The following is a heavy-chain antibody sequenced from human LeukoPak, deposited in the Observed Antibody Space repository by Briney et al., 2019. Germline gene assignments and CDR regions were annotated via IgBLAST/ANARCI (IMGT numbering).Heavy chain of an antibody. J-gene: IGHJ4*02. CDR1: GFTFSSYG. V-gene: IGHV3-30*03. Sequence: GGSLRLSCAASGFTFSSYGMHWVRQAPGKGLEWVAVISYDGSNKYYADSVKGRFTISRDNSKNTLYLQMNSLRAEDTAVYYCARDALTYYYDSSGYYRNDYWGQGTLVTVSS. CDR2: ISYDGSNK. D-gene: IGHD3-22*01. CDR3: ARDALTYYYDSSGYYRNDY.